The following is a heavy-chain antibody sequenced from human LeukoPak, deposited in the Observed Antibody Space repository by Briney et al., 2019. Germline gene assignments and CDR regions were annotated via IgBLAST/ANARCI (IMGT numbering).Heavy chain of an antibody. CDR3: AVGYCSSTSCFWFDP. CDR1: GGTFSSYA. D-gene: IGHD2-2*03. J-gene: IGHJ5*02. V-gene: IGHV1-69*05. CDR2: TIPIFGTA. Sequence: SVKVSCKASGGTFSSYAISWVRQAPGQGLEWMGGTIPIFGTANYAQKFQGRVTITTDESTSTAYMELSSLRSEDTAVYYCAVGYCSSTSCFWFDPWGQGTLVTVSS.